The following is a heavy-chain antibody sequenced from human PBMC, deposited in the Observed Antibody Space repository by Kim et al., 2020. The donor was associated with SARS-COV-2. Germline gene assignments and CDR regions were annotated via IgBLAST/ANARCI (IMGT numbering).Heavy chain of an antibody. CDR1: GFTFSSYA. V-gene: IGHV3-23*01. CDR2: ISGSGGST. J-gene: IGHJ3*02. CDR3: AKDVLRYFDWVPPYTCAFDI. Sequence: GGSLRLSCAASGFTFSSYAMSWVRQAPGKGLEWVSAISGSGGSTYYADSVKGRFTISRDNSKNTLYLQMNSLRAEDTAVYYCAKDVLRYFDWVPPYTCAFDIWGQGTMVTVSS. D-gene: IGHD3-9*01.